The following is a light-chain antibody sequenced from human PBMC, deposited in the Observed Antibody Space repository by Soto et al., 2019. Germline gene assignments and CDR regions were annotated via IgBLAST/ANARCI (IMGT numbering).Light chain of an antibody. CDR3: CSFADFTYV. V-gene: IGLV2-23*02. Sequence: QSALTQPASVSVSPGQSITISFTVTISDSGSYYLVSWYQQHPGTAPKLIIYEVTKRPSGVSTRFSGSKSGNTASLTISGLQAVDEADYYCCSFADFTYVFGTGTKVTV. J-gene: IGLJ1*01. CDR2: EVT. CDR1: ISDSGSYYL.